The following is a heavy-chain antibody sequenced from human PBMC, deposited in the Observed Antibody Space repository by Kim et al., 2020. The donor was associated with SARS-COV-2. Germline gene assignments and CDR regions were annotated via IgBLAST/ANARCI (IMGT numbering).Heavy chain of an antibody. D-gene: IGHD2-21*01. J-gene: IGHJ6*02. V-gene: IGHV3-21*01. CDR1: GFTFSSYS. CDR2: ISSSSSYI. CDR3: ARADGSWGGEPYYYYGMDV. Sequence: GGSLRLSCAASGFTFSSYSMNWVRQAPGKGLEWVSSISSSSSYIYYADSVKGRFTISRDNAKNSLYLQMNSLRAEDTAVYYCARADGSWGGEPYYYYGMDVWGQGTTVTVSS.